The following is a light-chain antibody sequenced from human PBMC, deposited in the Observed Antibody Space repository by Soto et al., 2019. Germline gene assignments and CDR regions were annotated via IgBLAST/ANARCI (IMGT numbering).Light chain of an antibody. V-gene: IGKV3-20*01. CDR1: QSVTSNY. CDR3: QHYVTSLTT. CDR2: GAS. Sequence: EIVLTQSPGTLSLSPGERDTLSCGASQSVTSNYLAWYQQKPGQAPRLLIFGASIRVTGIPDRFIGSGSGTDFTLTISRLEPEDFAVYYCQHYVTSLTTFGQGTKVEVK. J-gene: IGKJ1*01.